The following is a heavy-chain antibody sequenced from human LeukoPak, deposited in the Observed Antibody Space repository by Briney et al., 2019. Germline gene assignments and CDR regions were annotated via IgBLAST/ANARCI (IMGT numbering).Heavy chain of an antibody. V-gene: IGHV3-48*01. Sequence: GSLRLSCAASGFTFSSYSLNWVRQAPGKGLEWVSYISSSSSTIYYADSVKGRFTISRDNAKNSLYLQMNSLRAEDTAVYYCARRGYYYDSSGYCDYWGQGTLVTVSS. CDR3: ARRGYYYDSSGYCDY. CDR1: GFTFSSYS. CDR2: ISSSSSTI. J-gene: IGHJ4*02. D-gene: IGHD3-22*01.